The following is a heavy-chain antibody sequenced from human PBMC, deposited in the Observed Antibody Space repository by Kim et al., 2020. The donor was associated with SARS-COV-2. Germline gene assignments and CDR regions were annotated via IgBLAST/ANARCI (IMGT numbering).Heavy chain of an antibody. Sequence: GGSLRLSCAASGFTFNTYSMNWVRQAPGKGLEWVSHISSSSNNINYADSVKGRFTISRDNAKTSVFLQMNSLRAEDTAVYYCARAVRGRVRLDHWGQGIVVTVSS. CDR2: ISSSSNNI. J-gene: IGHJ4*02. V-gene: IGHV3-48*04. D-gene: IGHD3-10*01. CDR1: GFTFNTYS. CDR3: ARAVRGRVRLDH.